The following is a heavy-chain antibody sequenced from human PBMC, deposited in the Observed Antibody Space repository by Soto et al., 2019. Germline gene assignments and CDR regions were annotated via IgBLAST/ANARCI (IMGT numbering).Heavy chain of an antibody. CDR3: TRGLASGDY. J-gene: IGHJ4*02. CDR1: GYIFTNFY. Sequence: QVQLVQPGAEVKKPGASVKFSCKASGYIFTNFYIHWVRQAPGQGLEWIGIINPNGGSTNYAQNFQGRVTMTRDTSTSTVYMDLSSLRSEDTVVYYCTRGLASGDYWGQGTLITVSS. V-gene: IGHV1-46*03. CDR2: INPNGGST. D-gene: IGHD6-6*01.